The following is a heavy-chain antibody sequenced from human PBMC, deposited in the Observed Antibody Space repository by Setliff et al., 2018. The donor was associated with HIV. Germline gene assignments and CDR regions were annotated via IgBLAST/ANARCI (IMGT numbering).Heavy chain of an antibody. CDR2: INPNTGGT. J-gene: IGHJ3*01. CDR1: GYTFSDYY. D-gene: IGHD2-8*01. Sequence: ASVKVSCKASGYTFSDYYIHWVRQAPGQGFEWMGRINPNTGGTKFAQKFQGRVTMTRDTSINTAYMDLGRLRSDDTAVYYCARRGVGTSDAFDLWGQGTMVTVSS. V-gene: IGHV1-2*06. CDR3: ARRGVGTSDAFDL.